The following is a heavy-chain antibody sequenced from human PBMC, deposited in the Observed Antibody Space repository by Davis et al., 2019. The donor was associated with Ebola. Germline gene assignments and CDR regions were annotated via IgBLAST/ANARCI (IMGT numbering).Heavy chain of an antibody. Sequence: GESLKISCANSGFIFSSHWMSWIRQAPGKGLEWVASIQPDGSGEYYVDSVKGRFTISIDNAKNSVYLQMNSLRDEDTAVYYCARLFDYRTIYDYWGQGTRITVSS. CDR2: IQPDGSGE. V-gene: IGHV3-7*03. CDR3: ARLFDYRTIYDY. CDR1: GFIFSSHW. D-gene: IGHD4/OR15-4a*01. J-gene: IGHJ4*02.